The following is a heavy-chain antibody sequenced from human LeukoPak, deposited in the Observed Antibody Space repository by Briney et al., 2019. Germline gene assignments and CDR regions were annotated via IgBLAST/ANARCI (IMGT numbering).Heavy chain of an antibody. D-gene: IGHD5-18*01. CDR1: GFTFSSYA. CDR3: ARVSGIYSYYFDY. J-gene: IGHJ4*02. CDR2: ISHSSSGT. V-gene: IGHV3-23*01. Sequence: GGSLRLSCAGSGFTFSSYAMSWVRQAPGKGLEWVSAISHSSSGTYYVDSVKGRFTISRDNSKNTLYLQMNSLRAEDTAVYYCARVSGIYSYYFDYWGQGTLVTVSS.